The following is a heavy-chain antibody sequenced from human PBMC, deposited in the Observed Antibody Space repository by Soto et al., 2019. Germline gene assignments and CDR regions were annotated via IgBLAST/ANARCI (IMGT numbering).Heavy chain of an antibody. V-gene: IGHV3-73*01. J-gene: IGHJ3*01. CDR3: TIQDPVNVVENDAYDF. CDR1: GFTFSDSA. D-gene: IGHD2-15*01. Sequence: EVQLVESGGGLVQPGGSLKLSCAASGFTFSDSAMHWVRLAPGKGLEWVGRTRSRSNNYATEYGASVKGRFTISRDASKKTVYLQMHSLKTEDTARYYCTIQDPVNVVENDAYDFWGQGTMVTVSS. CDR2: TRSRSNNYAT.